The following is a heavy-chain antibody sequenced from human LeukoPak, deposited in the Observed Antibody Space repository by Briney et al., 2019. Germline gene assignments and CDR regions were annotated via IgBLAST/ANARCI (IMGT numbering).Heavy chain of an antibody. J-gene: IGHJ4*02. CDR1: GFTFSSYA. Sequence: GGSLRLSCAASGFTFSSYAMHWVRQAPGKGLEWVAVISYDGSNKYYADSVKGRFTISRDNSKNTLYLQMNSLRAEDTAVYYCGRAFSGSYYFDYWGQGPLVTVSS. CDR3: GRAFSGSYYFDY. D-gene: IGHD1-26*01. V-gene: IGHV3-30*04. CDR2: ISYDGSNK.